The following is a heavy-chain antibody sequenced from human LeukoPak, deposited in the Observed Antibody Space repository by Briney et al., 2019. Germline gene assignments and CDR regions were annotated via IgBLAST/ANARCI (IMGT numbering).Heavy chain of an antibody. CDR2: IWYDGSKT. V-gene: IGHV3-33*01. D-gene: IGHD2-15*01. Sequence: GGSLRLSCTTSGFTFSNYGFHWVRQAPGKGLEWVAVIWYDGSKTYYADSVKGRFTISRDNSKNTLYLQMNTLRAEDTAVYYCARDDCDGSYCFAYWGQGTQVTVSS. J-gene: IGHJ4*02. CDR1: GFTFSNYG. CDR3: ARDDCDGSYCFAY.